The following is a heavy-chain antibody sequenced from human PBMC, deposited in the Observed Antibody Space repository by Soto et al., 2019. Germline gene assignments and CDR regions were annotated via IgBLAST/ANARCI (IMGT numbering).Heavy chain of an antibody. V-gene: IGHV3-30*18. CDR3: AKDGAPRYCTRSSCHPAGAY. D-gene: IGHD2-15*01. Sequence: GGSLRLSCAGSGFTFTNYSLHWVRQAPGKGLEWVAAISYDGSNKYYADSVKGRFTISRDFSKNMLYLQMDSLRAEDTAVYYCAKDGAPRYCTRSSCHPAGAYWGQGTLVTVPS. CDR2: ISYDGSNK. J-gene: IGHJ4*02. CDR1: GFTFTNYS.